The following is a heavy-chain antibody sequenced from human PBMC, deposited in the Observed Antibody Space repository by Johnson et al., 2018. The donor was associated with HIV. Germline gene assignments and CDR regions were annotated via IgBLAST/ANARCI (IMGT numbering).Heavy chain of an antibody. J-gene: IGHJ3*02. D-gene: IGHD1-20*01. CDR1: GFTFSNYG. V-gene: IGHV3-NL1*01. CDR2: TYSGGGT. Sequence: QVQLVESGGGVVQPGRSLRLSCAASGFTFSNYGMHCVRHAPGKGLEWVAVTYSGGGTYYADSVKGRFTISRDNSKNTLYLQMNSLRAEDTAVHYCARHNCNDLAFDIWGQGTMVTVSS. CDR3: ARHNCNDLAFDI.